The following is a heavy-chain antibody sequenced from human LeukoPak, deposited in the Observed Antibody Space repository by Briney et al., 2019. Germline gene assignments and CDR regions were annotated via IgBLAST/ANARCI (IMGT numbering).Heavy chain of an antibody. Sequence: ASVKVSRKASGGTFSSYAISWVRQAPGQGLEWMGRIIPILGIANYAQKFQGRVTITADKSTSTAYMELSSLRSEDTAVYYCAYCSGGSCYEVGFDPWGQGTLVTVSS. J-gene: IGHJ5*02. V-gene: IGHV1-69*04. CDR1: GGTFSSYA. D-gene: IGHD2-15*01. CDR2: IIPILGIA. CDR3: AYCSGGSCYEVGFDP.